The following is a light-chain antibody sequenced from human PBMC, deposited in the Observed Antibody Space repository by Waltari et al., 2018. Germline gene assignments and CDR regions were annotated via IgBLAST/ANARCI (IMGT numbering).Light chain of an antibody. V-gene: IGLV6-57*03. J-gene: IGLJ6*01. CDR1: SGSIDSKY. Sequence: VFTQPHSVSGSPGQTVTLSCTRSSGSIDSKYVQWCQQRPGSAPTTLIYKDNQRPSGVPDRFSGSIDSSSNSASLTISGLKSEDEADYYCQSADGNFNMFGSGTKLTVL. CDR2: KDN. CDR3: QSADGNFNM.